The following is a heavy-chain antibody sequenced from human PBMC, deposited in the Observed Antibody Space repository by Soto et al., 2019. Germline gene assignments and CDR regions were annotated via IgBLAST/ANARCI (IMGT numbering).Heavy chain of an antibody. Sequence: ASQTLSVTCDVPGGSFTGYYWSWIRQPPGKGLEWIGEINHSGFTNYNPSLTVRVTISLDTSKSQFSLKLSSLTAADTAFYFCARGHGRFAHWGQGTLVTASS. CDR3: ARGHGRFAH. V-gene: IGHV4-34*01. CDR1: GGSFTGYY. CDR2: INHSGFT. J-gene: IGHJ4*02.